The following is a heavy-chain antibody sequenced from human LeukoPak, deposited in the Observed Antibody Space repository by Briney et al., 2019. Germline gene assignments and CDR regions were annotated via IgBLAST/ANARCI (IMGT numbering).Heavy chain of an antibody. CDR1: GGSISSYY. CDR3: ARAVPAARYYYYYMDV. V-gene: IGHV4-59*01. CDR2: IYYSGST. Sequence: SETLSLTCTVSGGSISSYYWSWIRQPPGKGLEWIGYIYYSGSTNYNPSLKSRVTISVDTSKNQFSLKLSSVTAADTAVYYCARAVPAARYYYYYMDVWGKGTTVTVSS. D-gene: IGHD2-2*01. J-gene: IGHJ6*03.